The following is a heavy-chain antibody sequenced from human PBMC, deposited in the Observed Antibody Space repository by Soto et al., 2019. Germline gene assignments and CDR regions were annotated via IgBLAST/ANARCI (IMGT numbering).Heavy chain of an antibody. Sequence: QVQLVQSGAEVKKPGASVKVSCKASGYTFTSYDINWVRQATGHGLEWMGWMNPNSGNTGYAQKFQGRVTMTRNTSMSTAYMELSSLRSEDTPVYYCARGINYYDSGDDAFDIWGQGIMVTVSS. CDR1: GYTFTSYD. CDR3: ARGINYYDSGDDAFDI. CDR2: MNPNSGNT. D-gene: IGHD3-10*01. J-gene: IGHJ3*02. V-gene: IGHV1-8*01.